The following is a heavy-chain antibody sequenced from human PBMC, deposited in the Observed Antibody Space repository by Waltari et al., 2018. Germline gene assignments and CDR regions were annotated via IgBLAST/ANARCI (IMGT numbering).Heavy chain of an antibody. D-gene: IGHD2-2*01. V-gene: IGHV4-38-2*01. CDR3: ARFTYCSCTSCRQDNDAFDI. CDR2: IYQSGST. CDR1: GYSISSGYY. J-gene: IGHJ3*02. Sequence: QVQLQESGPGLVKPSETLSLTCPVSGYSISSGYYWGWIRQPPGKGLEWIGSIYQSGSTYSTPSLKSRVTKSVDTPKNQYSLKLRCLSAPATAVYYWARFTYCSCTSCRQDNDAFDIWGQATMVAVSS.